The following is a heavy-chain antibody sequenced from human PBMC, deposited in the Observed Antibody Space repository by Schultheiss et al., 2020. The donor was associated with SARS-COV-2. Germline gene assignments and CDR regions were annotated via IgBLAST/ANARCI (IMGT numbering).Heavy chain of an antibody. CDR3: ARGVVVVPDAFDI. Sequence: SQTLSLTCTVSGGSISSSSYYWGWIRQPPGKGLEWIGSIYYSGSTYYNPSLKSRVTISVDASKNQFSLKLSSVTAADTAVYYCARGVVVVPDAFDIWGQGTMVTVSS. V-gene: IGHV4-39*07. CDR1: GGSISSSSYY. CDR2: IYYSGST. D-gene: IGHD2-2*01. J-gene: IGHJ3*02.